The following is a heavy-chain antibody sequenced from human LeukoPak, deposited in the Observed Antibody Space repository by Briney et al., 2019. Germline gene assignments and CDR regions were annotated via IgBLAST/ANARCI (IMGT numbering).Heavy chain of an antibody. J-gene: IGHJ5*02. CDR3: ARHLRRRFFPRTLGFDT. CDR2: INHSGRT. CDR1: GGSFSDDY. D-gene: IGHD3-3*01. Sequence: SETLSLTCAVYGGSFSDDYWSWIRQPPGKGLEWIGEINHSGRTNYNPSLRSRLTISLDTSKSQLSLKMSSVTAADTAVYYCARHLRRRFFPRTLGFDTWGQGTLVTVSS. V-gene: IGHV4-34*01.